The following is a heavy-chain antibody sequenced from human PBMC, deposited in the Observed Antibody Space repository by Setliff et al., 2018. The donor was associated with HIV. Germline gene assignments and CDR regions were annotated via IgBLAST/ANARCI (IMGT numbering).Heavy chain of an antibody. Sequence: GGSLRLSCAASGFTFSSYGMHWVRQAPGKGLEWVAVIWYDGSNKYYADSVKGRFTISRDNSKNTLYLQMNSLRAEDTAVYYCAKEADDFWSGFRAYYYYMDVWGKGTTVTVS. D-gene: IGHD3-3*01. J-gene: IGHJ6*03. CDR1: GFTFSSYG. CDR3: AKEADDFWSGFRAYYYYMDV. V-gene: IGHV3-33*06. CDR2: IWYDGSNK.